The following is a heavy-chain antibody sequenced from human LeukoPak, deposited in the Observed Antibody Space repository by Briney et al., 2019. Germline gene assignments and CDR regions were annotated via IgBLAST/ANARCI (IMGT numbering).Heavy chain of an antibody. D-gene: IGHD3-9*01. V-gene: IGHV3-66*02. CDR1: GFTVSSNY. J-gene: IGHJ5*02. Sequence: GGSLRLSCAASGFTVSSNYMSWVRQAPGKGLEWVSVIYSGGSTYYADSVKGRFTISRDNSKNTLHLQMNSLRAEDTAVYYCAREYYDILTGFYWFDPWGQGTLVTVSS. CDR3: AREYYDILTGFYWFDP. CDR2: IYSGGST.